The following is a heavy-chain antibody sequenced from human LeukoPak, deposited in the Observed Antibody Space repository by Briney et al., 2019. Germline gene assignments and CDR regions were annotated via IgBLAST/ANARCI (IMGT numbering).Heavy chain of an antibody. CDR1: GGSISSYY. Sequence: SETLSLTCTVSGGSISSYYWSWIRQPPGKGLEWNGYIYYSGSTNYNPSLKSRVTISVDTSKNQFSLKLSSVTAADTAVYYCAREGRSGYSSGWVDYWGQGTLVTVSS. CDR2: IYYSGST. D-gene: IGHD6-19*01. J-gene: IGHJ4*02. V-gene: IGHV4-59*01. CDR3: AREGRSGYSSGWVDY.